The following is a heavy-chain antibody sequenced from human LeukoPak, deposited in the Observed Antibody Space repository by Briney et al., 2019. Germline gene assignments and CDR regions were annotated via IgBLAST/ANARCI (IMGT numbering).Heavy chain of an antibody. V-gene: IGHV1-2*02. CDR1: GHTFTGYY. D-gene: IGHD2-15*01. Sequence: GASVKVSCKESGHTFTGYYIHWLRQAPGEGLEWMGWINPNNGGTNYAQRFQGRVTMTRDTSISTAYMEMSGLSFDDTAVYYCASGPSLGTTHPYFDYWGQGTLVTVSS. CDR3: ASGPSLGTTHPYFDY. CDR2: INPNNGGT. J-gene: IGHJ4*02.